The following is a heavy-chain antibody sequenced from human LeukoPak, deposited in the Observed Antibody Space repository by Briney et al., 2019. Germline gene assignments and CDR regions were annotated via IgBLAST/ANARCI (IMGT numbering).Heavy chain of an antibody. CDR2: ISPDNGVT. Sequence: ASVKVSCKASGYTFSHNHMYWIRQAPGQGLESMGWISPDNGVTNYAQKFQGRITVTGDTSISTGYMELSSLTSDDTAIYFCARELGRNAFDVWGQGTLVTVS. CDR3: ARELGRNAFDV. CDR1: GYTFSHNH. J-gene: IGHJ3*01. D-gene: IGHD3-10*01. V-gene: IGHV1-2*02.